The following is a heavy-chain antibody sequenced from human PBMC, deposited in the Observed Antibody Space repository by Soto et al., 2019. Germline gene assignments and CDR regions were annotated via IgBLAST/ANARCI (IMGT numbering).Heavy chain of an antibody. Sequence: GGSLRLSCAASGFTFRSFTMNWVRQAPGKGLEWVSTISSNSAYIYYTDALRGRFTISRDNAKNSLHLHLNSLRAEDTSVYYCTRDASRDSSARGWFEPWGPGTLVTVSS. V-gene: IGHV3-21*01. CDR1: GFTFRSFT. D-gene: IGHD6-13*01. CDR2: ISSNSAYI. J-gene: IGHJ5*02. CDR3: TRDASRDSSARGWFEP.